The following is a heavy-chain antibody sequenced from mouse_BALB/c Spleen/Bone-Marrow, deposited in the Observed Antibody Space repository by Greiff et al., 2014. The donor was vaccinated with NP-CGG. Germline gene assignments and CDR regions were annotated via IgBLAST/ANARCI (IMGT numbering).Heavy chain of an antibody. D-gene: IGHD2-10*01. V-gene: IGHV2-9*02. CDR3: AREGLLLYRGFAY. CDR1: GFSLTSYG. Sequence: QVQLQQPGPGLVAPSQSRSITCTVSGFSLTSYGVHWVRQPPGKGLEWLGVIWAGGSTNYNSALMSRLSISKDNSKSQVFLKMNSLQTDDTAMYYCAREGLLLYRGFAYWGQGTLVTVSA. CDR2: IWAGGST. J-gene: IGHJ3*01.